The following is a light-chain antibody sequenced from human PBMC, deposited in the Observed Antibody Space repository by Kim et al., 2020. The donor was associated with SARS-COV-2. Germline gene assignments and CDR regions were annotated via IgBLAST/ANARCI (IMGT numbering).Light chain of an antibody. CDR1: QSINSN. CDR2: NVS. V-gene: IGKV3-15*01. J-gene: IGKJ2*01. CDR3: QQYSQWPPYT. Sequence: SPGERATLSCRASQSINSNLAWYQQKPGQPPRLLLYNVSTRATGIPARFSGSGSGTDFTLTINSLQSEDFAVYYCQQYSQWPPYTFGQGTKLEI.